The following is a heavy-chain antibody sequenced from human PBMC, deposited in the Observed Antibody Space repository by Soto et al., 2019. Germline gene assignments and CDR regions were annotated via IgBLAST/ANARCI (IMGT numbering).Heavy chain of an antibody. CDR1: GFTFSSYG. J-gene: IGHJ3*02. CDR2: ISYDGSNK. CDR3: AKDRGYCSGGSCSFDAFDI. Sequence: GGSLRLSCAASGFTFSSYGMHWVRQAPGKGLEWVAVISYDGSNKYYADSVKGRFTISRENSKNTLYLQMNSLRAEDTAVYYCAKDRGYCSGGSCSFDAFDIWGQGTMVTVSS. D-gene: IGHD2-15*01. V-gene: IGHV3-30*18.